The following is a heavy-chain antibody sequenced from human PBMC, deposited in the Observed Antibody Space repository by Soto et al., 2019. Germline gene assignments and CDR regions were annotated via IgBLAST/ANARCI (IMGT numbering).Heavy chain of an antibody. J-gene: IGHJ6*02. V-gene: IGHV3-13*01. CDR2: IGIAGDT. Sequence: DVQLVESGGTLVQPGGSLRLPCAASGFSSSDYDTHWVRQATGKGLEWVSGIGIAGDTYYSGSVKGRFTISRENAKKSLYPQMNSLRAVDTAVYYCAGDRHGMDVWGQGTTVTVSS. CDR3: AGDRHGMDV. CDR1: GFSSSDYD.